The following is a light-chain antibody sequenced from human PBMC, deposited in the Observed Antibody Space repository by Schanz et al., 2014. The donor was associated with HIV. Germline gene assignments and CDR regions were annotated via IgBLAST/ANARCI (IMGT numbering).Light chain of an antibody. CDR1: QNIGNS. CDR3: QQYNSFSST. Sequence: IQMTQSPSTLAASVGDRVTITCRASQNIGNSLAWFQVKPGRAPKLLIYSASSLQTGVPSSFSGTGSGTEFTLTISSLQPDDFATYFCQQYNSFSSTFGQGTKLEI. V-gene: IGKV1-5*01. J-gene: IGKJ2*01. CDR2: SAS.